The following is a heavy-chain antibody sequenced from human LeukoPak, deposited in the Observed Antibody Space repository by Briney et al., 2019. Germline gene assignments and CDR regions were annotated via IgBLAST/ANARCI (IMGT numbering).Heavy chain of an antibody. CDR1: GFTFSSYS. Sequence: GGSLRLSCAASGFTFSSYSMTWVRQAPGKGLEWVSHISGGSSSVYYADSVKGRFTISRDNAKNSLYLQMNSLRAEDTAVYYCAHISSSWPDYWGQGTLVTVSS. V-gene: IGHV3-48*01. D-gene: IGHD6-13*01. CDR2: ISGGSSSV. CDR3: AHISSSWPDY. J-gene: IGHJ4*02.